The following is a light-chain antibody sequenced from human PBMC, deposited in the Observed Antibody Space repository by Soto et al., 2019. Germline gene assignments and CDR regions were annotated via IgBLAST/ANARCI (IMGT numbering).Light chain of an antibody. V-gene: IGLV2-23*01. CDR2: EGS. J-gene: IGLJ2*01. CDR1: SGDVGSYNL. CDR3: CSYAGSSTSIVV. Sequence: QSALTQPASVSGSPGQSITISCTGTSGDVGSYNLVSWYQQHPGKAPKLMIYEGSKRPSGVSNRFSGSKFGNTASLTISGLQAEDEADYYCCSYAGSSTSIVVFGGGTKLTVL.